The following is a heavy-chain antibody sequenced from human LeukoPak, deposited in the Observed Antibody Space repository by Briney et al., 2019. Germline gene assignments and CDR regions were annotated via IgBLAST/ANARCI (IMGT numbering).Heavy chain of an antibody. CDR2: IYSGGST. CDR3: EKGGPCSLVRGISFDT. D-gene: IGHD3-10*01. J-gene: IGHJ4*02. CDR1: GFTVSSNY. Sequence: GGSLRLSCAASGFTVSSNYMSWVRQAPSKGLEWVSVIYSGGSTYYADSVKGRFTISRDNSQNTPYLQMNSLRGPDMAVYKCEKGGPCSLVRGISFDTWGQRTLVTASS. V-gene: IGHV3-53*01.